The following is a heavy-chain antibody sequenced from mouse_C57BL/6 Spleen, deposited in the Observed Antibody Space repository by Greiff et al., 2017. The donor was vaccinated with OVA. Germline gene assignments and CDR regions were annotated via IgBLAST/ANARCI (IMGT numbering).Heavy chain of an antibody. CDR2: INPNNGGT. Sequence: EVQLQQSGPELVKPGASVKISCKASGYTFTDYYMNWVKQSHGKSLEWIGDINPNNGGTSYNQKFKGKATLTVDKSSSTAYMELRSLTSEDSAVYYCARLRLRYFDYWGQGTTLTVSS. V-gene: IGHV1-26*01. D-gene: IGHD3-2*02. J-gene: IGHJ2*01. CDR1: GYTFTDYY. CDR3: ARLRLRYFDY.